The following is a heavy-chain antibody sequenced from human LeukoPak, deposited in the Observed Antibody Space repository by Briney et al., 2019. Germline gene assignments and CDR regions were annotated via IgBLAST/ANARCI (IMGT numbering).Heavy chain of an antibody. D-gene: IGHD2-2*01. CDR3: ARDRGCSSTSCYGLDY. V-gene: IGHV3-7*01. CDR2: IKQDGSEK. J-gene: IGHJ4*02. Sequence: PGGSLRLSCAASGFTFSSYAMSWVRQAPGKGLEWVANIKQDGSEKYYVDSVKGRFTISRDNAKNSLYLQMSSLRAEDTAVYYCARDRGCSSTSCYGLDYWGQGTLVTVSS. CDR1: GFTFSSYA.